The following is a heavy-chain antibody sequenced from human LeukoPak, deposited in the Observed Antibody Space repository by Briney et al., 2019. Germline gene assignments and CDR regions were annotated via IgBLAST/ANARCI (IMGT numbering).Heavy chain of an antibody. D-gene: IGHD6-13*01. J-gene: IGHJ2*01. V-gene: IGHV4-4*07. CDR1: GGSISSYY. CDR2: IYTSGST. Sequence: SETLSLTCTVSGGSISSYYWGWIRQPAGKGLEWIGRIYTSGSTNYNPSLKSRVTISVDTSKNQFSLKLSSVTAADTAVYYCARGALVAAAGKRYFDLWGRGTLVTVSS. CDR3: ARGALVAAAGKRYFDL.